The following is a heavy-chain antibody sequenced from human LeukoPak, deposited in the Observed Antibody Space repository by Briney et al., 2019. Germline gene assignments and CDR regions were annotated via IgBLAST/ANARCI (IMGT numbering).Heavy chain of an antibody. V-gene: IGHV3-7*01. J-gene: IGHJ4*02. Sequence: PGGSLRLSCAASGFTFSSYWMTWVRQAPGKGLEWVANIKQDASEQYYVDSVRGRFTISRDNAKNSLHLQMNSLRDEDTAVYYCARDGDFDFWGQGIQVTVSS. CDR3: ARDGDFDF. D-gene: IGHD3-16*01. CDR1: GFTFSSYW. CDR2: IKQDASEQ.